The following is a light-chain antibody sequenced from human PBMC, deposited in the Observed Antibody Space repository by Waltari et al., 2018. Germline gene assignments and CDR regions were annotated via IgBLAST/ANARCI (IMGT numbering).Light chain of an antibody. CDR1: QSISSSY. CDR3: QQYAGSTWT. J-gene: IGKJ1*01. V-gene: IGKV3-20*01. Sequence: EIVLTQSPGTLSLSPGETVTLSCRASQSISSSYLAWYQQRPGQAPRLLIYASTRATGIPDRFSASGSGTDFTLTINRLEPEDFAMYYCQQYAGSTWTFGQGTKVEIK. CDR2: AS.